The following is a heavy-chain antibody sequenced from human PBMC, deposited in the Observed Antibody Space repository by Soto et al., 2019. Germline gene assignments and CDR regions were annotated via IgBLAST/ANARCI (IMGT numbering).Heavy chain of an antibody. V-gene: IGHV3-9*01. CDR2: IRWKSGSR. D-gene: IGHD3-9*01. CDR1: GFKFDDYA. Sequence: EVQLVESGGDLVQPGRSLRLACTASGFKFDDYAMHWVRQAPGKGLECGAGIRWKSGSRNYADSVKGRFSISRDNAKNSLYLQMNSLRSEDTALYYCAKDIYDILTGYSRGDGLDLWGHGTMVTVSS. CDR3: AKDIYDILTGYSRGDGLDL. J-gene: IGHJ3*01.